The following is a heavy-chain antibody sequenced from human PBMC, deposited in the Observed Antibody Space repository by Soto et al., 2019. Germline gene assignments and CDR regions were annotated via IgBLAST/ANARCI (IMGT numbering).Heavy chain of an antibody. CDR1: GGSISSSSYY. J-gene: IGHJ4*02. D-gene: IGHD3-22*01. Sequence: SETLSLTCTVSGGSISSSSYYWGWIRQPPGKGLEWIGSIYYGGSTYYNPSLKGRVTISVDTSKNQFSLKLSSVTAADTAVYYCARHGASPYYYDSSGYPFDYWGQGTLVTVSS. V-gene: IGHV4-39*01. CDR2: IYYGGST. CDR3: ARHGASPYYYDSSGYPFDY.